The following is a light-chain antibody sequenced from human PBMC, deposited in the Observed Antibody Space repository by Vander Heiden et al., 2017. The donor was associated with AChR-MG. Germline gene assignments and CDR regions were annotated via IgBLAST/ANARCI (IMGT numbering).Light chain of an antibody. CDR1: NIGSKN. Sequence: SSELTQPLSVSVARGQTAKITCGGNNIGSKNVHRFQQKPGQAPVLVIYTDSSRPSGIPERFSGSNSGNTATLTISRAQAGDDADYYCQVWDSSTVVFGGGTKL. V-gene: IGLV3-9*01. CDR3: QVWDSSTVV. J-gene: IGLJ2*01. CDR2: TDS.